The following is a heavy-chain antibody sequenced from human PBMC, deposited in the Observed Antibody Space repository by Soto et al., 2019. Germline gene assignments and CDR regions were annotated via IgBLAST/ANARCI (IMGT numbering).Heavy chain of an antibody. D-gene: IGHD2-2*01. J-gene: IGHJ4*02. Sequence: PSETLSLTCAVSSFSISSGYYWGWVWQPPGKGLEWIGSIYHSGTTNYSPSLKSRVTISIDTSKNQFSLTLRSVTAADAAVYYCASCVSTACYPPWELQFFDLWGQGSLVTVSS. CDR3: ASCVSTACYPPWELQFFDL. CDR1: SFSISSGYY. CDR2: IYHSGTT. V-gene: IGHV4-38-2*01.